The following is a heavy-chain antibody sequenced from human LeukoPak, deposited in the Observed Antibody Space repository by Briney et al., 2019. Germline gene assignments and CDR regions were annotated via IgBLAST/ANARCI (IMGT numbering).Heavy chain of an antibody. V-gene: IGHV4-39*01. D-gene: IGHD3-10*01. Sequence: PSETLSLTCTVSGGSISSSSYYWGWIRQPPGKGLEWIGSIYYSGSTYYNPSLKSRVTISVDTSKNQFSLKLSSVTAADTAVYYCARLGTMVRGVIEDWGQGTLVTVSS. J-gene: IGHJ4*02. CDR2: IYYSGST. CDR1: GGSISSSSYY. CDR3: ARLGTMVRGVIED.